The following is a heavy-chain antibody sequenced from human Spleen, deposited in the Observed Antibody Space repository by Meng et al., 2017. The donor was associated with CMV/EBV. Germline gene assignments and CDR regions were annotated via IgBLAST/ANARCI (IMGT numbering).Heavy chain of an antibody. V-gene: IGHV4-59*12. CDR3: ARGRRNYYGSGSWFDP. Sequence: SETLSLTCTVSRASISSFYWSWIRQPPGKGLQWIGYVSDSGSAKYNPSLESRGTISRDRSRNQFYLKLSSVTAADTAVYYCARGRRNYYGSGSWFDPWGQGTLVTVSS. J-gene: IGHJ5*02. D-gene: IGHD3-10*01. CDR1: RASISSFY. CDR2: VSDSGSA.